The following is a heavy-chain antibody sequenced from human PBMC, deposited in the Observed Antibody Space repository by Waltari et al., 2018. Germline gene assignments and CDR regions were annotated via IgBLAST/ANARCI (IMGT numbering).Heavy chain of an antibody. CDR1: GYTFTGYY. V-gene: IGHV1-18*04. Sequence: QVQLVQSGAEVKKPGASVKVSCKASGYTFTGYYMHWVRQAPGQGLEWMGWISAYNGNRNYAQKLQGRVTMTTDTSTRTAYMELRNLRSDDTAVYYCAREEDYYYYGMDVWGQGTTVNVSS. CDR2: ISAYNGNR. CDR3: AREEDYYYYGMDV. J-gene: IGHJ6*02.